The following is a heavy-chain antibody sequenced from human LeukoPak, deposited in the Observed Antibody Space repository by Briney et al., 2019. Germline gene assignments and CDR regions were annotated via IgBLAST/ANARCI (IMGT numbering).Heavy chain of an antibody. CDR2: INPSGGST. CDR1: GYTFTSYY. D-gene: IGHD6-6*01. J-gene: IGHJ5*02. CDR3: VRKYSSSSYVWGVANSFRFDP. V-gene: IGHV1-46*01. Sequence: ASVKVSCKASGYTFTSYYMHWVRQAPGQGLEWMGIINPSGGSTSYAQKFQGRVTMTRDTSTSTVYMELSSLRSEDTAVYYCVRKYSSSSYVWGVANSFRFDPWGQGTLVTVSS.